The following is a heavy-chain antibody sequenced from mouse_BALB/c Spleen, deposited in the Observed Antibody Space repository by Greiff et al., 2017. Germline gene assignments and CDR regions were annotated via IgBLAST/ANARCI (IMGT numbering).Heavy chain of an antibody. CDR1: GYSFTGYT. CDR2: INPYNGGT. D-gene: IGHD2-1*01. CDR3: ARQGLLYGNDYYAMDY. Sequence: VQLKESGPELVKPGASMKISCKASGYSFTGYTMNWVKQSHGKNLEWIGLINPYNGGTSYNQKFKGKATLTVDKSSSTAYMELLSLTSEDSAVYYCARQGLLYGNDYYAMDYWGQGTSVTVSS. J-gene: IGHJ4*01. V-gene: IGHV1-18*01.